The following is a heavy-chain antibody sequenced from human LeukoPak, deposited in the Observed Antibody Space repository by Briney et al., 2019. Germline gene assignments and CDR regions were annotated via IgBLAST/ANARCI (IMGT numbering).Heavy chain of an antibody. J-gene: IGHJ3*01. V-gene: IGHV1-58*02. CDR1: GFTFSNSA. D-gene: IGHD4-23*01. Sequence: SVKVSCKASGFTFSNSAIQWVRQARGQRLEWIGWIGVAGGNTNYAQTLQGRITITRDMSTSTAYVELTSLRSDDTAVYYCAAEIYGGNTDCCTFDFWGPGTSVTVSS. CDR2: IGVAGGNT. CDR3: AAEIYGGNTDCCTFDF.